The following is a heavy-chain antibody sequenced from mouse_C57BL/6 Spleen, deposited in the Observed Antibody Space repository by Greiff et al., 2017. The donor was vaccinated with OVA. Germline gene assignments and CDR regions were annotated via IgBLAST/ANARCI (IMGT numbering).Heavy chain of an antibody. CDR2: IYPGDGDT. V-gene: IGHV1-82*01. Sequence: QVQLKESGPELVKPGASVKISCKASGYAFSSSWMNWVKQRPGKGLEWIGRIYPGDGDTNYNGKFKGKATLTADKSSSTAYMQLSSLTSEDSAVFFCAPTTVVRGAMDYWGQGTSVTVSS. CDR3: APTTVVRGAMDY. CDR1: GYAFSSSW. D-gene: IGHD1-1*01. J-gene: IGHJ4*01.